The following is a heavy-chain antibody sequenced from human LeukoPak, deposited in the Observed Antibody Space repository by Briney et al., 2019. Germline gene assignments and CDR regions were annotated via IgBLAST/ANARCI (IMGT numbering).Heavy chain of an antibody. D-gene: IGHD4-17*01. CDR2: VDPEDGET. J-gene: IGHJ4*02. V-gene: IGHV1-69-2*01. CDR1: GYTFTDYY. CDR3: ATGGVYGDYVGY. Sequence: AASVKVSCKVPGYTFTDYYMHWVQQAPGKGLEWMGLVDPEDGETIYAEKFQGRVTITADTSTDTAYMELSSLRSEDTAVYYCATGGVYGDYVGYWGQGTLVTVSS.